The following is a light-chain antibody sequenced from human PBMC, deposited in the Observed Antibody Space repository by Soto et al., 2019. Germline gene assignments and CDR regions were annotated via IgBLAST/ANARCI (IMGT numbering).Light chain of an antibody. CDR1: QTIRSD. V-gene: IGKV3-15*01. J-gene: IGKJ4*01. CDR2: DAS. Sequence: EIVMTQSPVTLSLSPGERATLSCRASQTIRSDLAWYQQKPGQAPRLLISDASTRATGIPARFNGSGSGTEFTLAISSLQSEDFAIYYCHQYNTWPLTFGGGTKVDIK. CDR3: HQYNTWPLT.